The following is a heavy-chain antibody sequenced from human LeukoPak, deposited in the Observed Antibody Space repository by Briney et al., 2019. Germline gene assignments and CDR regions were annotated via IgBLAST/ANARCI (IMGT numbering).Heavy chain of an antibody. Sequence: ASVKVSCKASGGTFSSYAISWVRQAPGQGLESMGRIIPIFGTANYAQKFQGRVTITTDESTSTAYIELSSLRSEDTAVYYCANRIPGHPAEDAFDIWGQGTMVTVSS. CDR1: GGTFSSYA. J-gene: IGHJ3*02. CDR3: ANRIPGHPAEDAFDI. D-gene: IGHD2-15*01. CDR2: IIPIFGTA. V-gene: IGHV1-69*05.